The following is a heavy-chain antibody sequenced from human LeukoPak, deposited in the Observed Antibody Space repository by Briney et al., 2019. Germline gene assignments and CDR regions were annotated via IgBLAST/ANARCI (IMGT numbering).Heavy chain of an antibody. CDR1: GGSFSGYY. V-gene: IGHV4-34*01. J-gene: IGHJ6*02. CDR2: INHSGNT. Sequence: SETLSLTCAVYGGSFSGYYWSWIRQPPGKGLEWIGEINHSGNTKYNPSPNSRVTISVDTSTNQFQLELSSVCAGGTGVFSCARGRRFMVRGVITPVVYGMDVWGQGTTVTVSS. D-gene: IGHD3-10*01. CDR3: ARGRRFMVRGVITPVVYGMDV.